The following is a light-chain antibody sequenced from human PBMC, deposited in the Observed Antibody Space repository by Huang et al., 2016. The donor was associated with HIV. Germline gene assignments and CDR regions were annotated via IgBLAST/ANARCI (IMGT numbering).Light chain of an antibody. J-gene: IGKJ1*01. CDR3: QQYNTYST. V-gene: IGKV1-5*03. CDR2: KAS. CDR1: QSVSSW. Sequence: DIQMSQSPSTLSAPVGDRVTITCRASQSVSSWLAWYQQKPGNAPKLLIYKASTLESGVPSRFSGRGSGTEFTLPISSREPDDFASYYCQQYNTYSTFGQGTKVEIK.